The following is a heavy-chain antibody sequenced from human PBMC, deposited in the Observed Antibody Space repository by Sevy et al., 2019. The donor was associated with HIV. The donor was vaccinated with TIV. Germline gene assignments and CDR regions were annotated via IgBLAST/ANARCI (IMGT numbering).Heavy chain of an antibody. V-gene: IGHV3-30-3*01. Sequence: GGSLRLSCAASGFTFSSYAMHWVRQAPGKGLEWVAVISYDGSNKYYADSVKVRFTISRDNSKNTLYLQMNSLRAEDTAVYYCARSYDILTGYSSFDYWGQGTLVTVSS. CDR3: ARSYDILTGYSSFDY. CDR2: ISYDGSNK. D-gene: IGHD3-9*01. J-gene: IGHJ4*02. CDR1: GFTFSSYA.